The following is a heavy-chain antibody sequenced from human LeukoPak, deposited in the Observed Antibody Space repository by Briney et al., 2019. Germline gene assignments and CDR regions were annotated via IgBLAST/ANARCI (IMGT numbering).Heavy chain of an antibody. V-gene: IGHV4-39*07. CDR2: IYYSGST. J-gene: IGHJ5*02. D-gene: IGHD3-3*01. Sequence: PSETLSLTCAVSGGSLISTTYYWGWIRQPPGKGLEWIGSIYYSGSTYYNPSLKSRVTVSVDMSKNQFSLQLSSVTAADTAVYYCATNPFLRWFDPWGQGALVTVSS. CDR1: GGSLISTTYY. CDR3: ATNPFLRWFDP.